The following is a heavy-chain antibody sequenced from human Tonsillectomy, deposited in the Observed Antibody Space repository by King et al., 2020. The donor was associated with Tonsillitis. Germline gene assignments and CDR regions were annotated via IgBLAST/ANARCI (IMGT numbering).Heavy chain of an antibody. CDR3: ATGDRKY. CDR1: GYTFSDYY. Sequence: QLVQSGAEVKKPGASLKVSCKASGYTFSDYYINWVRQAPGQGLEWMGWINPDSGGTNYAQKFQGRVTMTRDTSISTAYMELSRLISGDTAVYYCATGDRKYWGQGTLVTVSS. CDR2: INPDSGGT. V-gene: IGHV1-2*02. J-gene: IGHJ4*02.